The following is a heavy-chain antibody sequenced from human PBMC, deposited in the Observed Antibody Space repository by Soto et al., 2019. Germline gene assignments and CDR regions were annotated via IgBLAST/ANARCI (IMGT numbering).Heavy chain of an antibody. D-gene: IGHD3-3*01. CDR1: GFTFNSYG. CDR2: ISYDGSNK. J-gene: IGHJ5*02. V-gene: IGHV3-30*18. Sequence: GSSLRLSFTASGFTFNSYGMHCLLQAPSKGLEWVAVISYDGSNKYYADSVMGRFTISRVNSKNTLYLQMNSLRAEDTSVYDFDKEATGLRLSSLRANWFAPWGGGILVT. CDR3: DKEATGLRLSSLRANWFAP.